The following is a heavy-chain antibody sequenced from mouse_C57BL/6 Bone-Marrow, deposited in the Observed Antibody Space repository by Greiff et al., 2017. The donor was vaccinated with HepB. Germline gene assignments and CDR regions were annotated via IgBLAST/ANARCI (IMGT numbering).Heavy chain of an antibody. J-gene: IGHJ1*03. CDR1: GFTFSDYY. Sequence: EVNVVESGGGLVQPGGSLKLSCAASGFTFSDYYMYWVRQTPEKRLEWVAYISNGGGSTYYPDTVKGRFTISRDNAKNTLYLQMSRLKSEDTAMYYCARHPHYYGSSPWYFDVWGTGTTVTVSS. CDR2: ISNGGGST. V-gene: IGHV5-12*01. D-gene: IGHD1-1*01. CDR3: ARHPHYYGSSPWYFDV.